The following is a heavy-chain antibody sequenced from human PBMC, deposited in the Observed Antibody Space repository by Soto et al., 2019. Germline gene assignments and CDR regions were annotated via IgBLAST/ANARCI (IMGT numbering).Heavy chain of an antibody. J-gene: IGHJ6*03. Sequence: QLPLQESGPGLVKPSETLSLTCPVSGGSISSSSYYWGWIRQPPGKGLEWIGSIYYSGSTYYNPSLKSRVTISVDTSKNQFSLKLSSVTAADTAVYYCARQPLYCSGGSCYPFYYYYYMDVWGKGTTVTVSS. CDR3: ARQPLYCSGGSCYPFYYYYYMDV. V-gene: IGHV4-39*01. CDR1: GGSISSSSYY. CDR2: IYYSGST. D-gene: IGHD2-15*01.